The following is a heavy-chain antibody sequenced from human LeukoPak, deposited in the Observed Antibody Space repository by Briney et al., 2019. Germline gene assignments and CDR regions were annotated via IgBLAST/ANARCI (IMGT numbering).Heavy chain of an antibody. Sequence: GASVTVSCTASGYTFTSYGISWVRQAPGQGLEWMGWISAYNGNTNYAQKLQGRVTMTTDTSTSTAYMELRSLRSDDTAVYYCARERECSSTSCYEDLYYYYGMDVWGQGTTVTVSS. CDR3: ARERECSSTSCYEDLYYYYGMDV. CDR2: ISAYNGNT. D-gene: IGHD2-2*01. J-gene: IGHJ6*02. V-gene: IGHV1-18*01. CDR1: GYTFTSYG.